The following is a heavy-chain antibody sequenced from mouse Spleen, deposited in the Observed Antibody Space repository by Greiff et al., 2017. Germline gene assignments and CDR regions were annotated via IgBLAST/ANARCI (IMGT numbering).Heavy chain of an antibody. CDR2: IYPGDGDT. CDR3: ARSGTTVVAKPYFDY. V-gene: IGHV1-82*01. Sequence: QVQLQQSGPELVKPGASVKISCKASGYAFSSSWMNWVKQRPGKGLEWIGRIYPGDGDTNYNGKFKGKATLTADKSSSTAYMQLSSLTSEDSAVYFCARSGTTVVAKPYFDYWGQGTTLTVSS. D-gene: IGHD1-1*01. J-gene: IGHJ2*01. CDR1: GYAFSSSW.